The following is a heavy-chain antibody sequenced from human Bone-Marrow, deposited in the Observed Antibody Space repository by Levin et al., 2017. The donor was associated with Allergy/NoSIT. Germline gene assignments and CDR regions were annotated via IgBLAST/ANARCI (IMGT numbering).Heavy chain of an antibody. Sequence: AGGSLRLSCTGSGFKFDDHAMHWVRQAPGKGLEWVSGLSWHSRGIGYAASVKGRFTISRDNAKNTVYLQMNSLTRADTALYYCVQDKVSDNTGYSVFENWGRGTLVTVSS. J-gene: IGHJ2*01. CDR3: VQDKVSDNTGYSVFEN. D-gene: IGHD3-22*01. V-gene: IGHV3-9*01. CDR2: LSWHSRGI. CDR1: GFKFDDHA.